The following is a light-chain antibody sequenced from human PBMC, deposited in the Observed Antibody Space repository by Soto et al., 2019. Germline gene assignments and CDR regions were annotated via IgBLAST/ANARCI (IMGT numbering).Light chain of an antibody. CDR1: ESISSH. V-gene: IGKV3-15*01. Sequence: EIVMTQSPATLSVSPGEEVTLSCRASESISSHLAWYQQRPGRSPRLLIHEASTRPTGISARFSGSGSRTAFTLTISSLQSEDCAVYYCQQYKYLLTFVQGTRVELK. J-gene: IGKJ1*01. CDR3: QQYKYLLT. CDR2: EAS.